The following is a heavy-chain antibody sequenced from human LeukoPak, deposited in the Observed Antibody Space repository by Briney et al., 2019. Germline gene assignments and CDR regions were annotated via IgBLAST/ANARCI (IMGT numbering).Heavy chain of an antibody. J-gene: IGHJ4*02. Sequence: GGSLRLSCAASGFTFSSYAMSWVRQAPGKGLEWISSLSGSGVNTYYADSVKGRFTISRDNAKNTLHLQMNSLRAEDTAVYYCAKALYGDYGRFDYWGQGTLVTVSS. CDR2: LSGSGVNT. V-gene: IGHV3-23*01. CDR3: AKALYGDYGRFDY. CDR1: GFTFSSYA. D-gene: IGHD4-17*01.